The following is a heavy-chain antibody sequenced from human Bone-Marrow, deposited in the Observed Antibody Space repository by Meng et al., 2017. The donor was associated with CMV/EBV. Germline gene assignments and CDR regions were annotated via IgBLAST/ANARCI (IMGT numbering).Heavy chain of an antibody. CDR2: VNSNNDAT. J-gene: IGHJ4*02. CDR3: VRSSGWSLFDY. CDR1: GFTFIDYY. V-gene: IGHV1-2*02. D-gene: IGHD6-19*01. Sequence: QVRRGQSGAEMKKPGASVKVSCTPSGFTFIDYYIHWVRQAPGQGLEWMGWVNSNNDATNYARKFQGRVSMTRDTSISTAHMELSRLMSDDTAVYYCVRSSGWSLFDYWGQGTLVTVSS.